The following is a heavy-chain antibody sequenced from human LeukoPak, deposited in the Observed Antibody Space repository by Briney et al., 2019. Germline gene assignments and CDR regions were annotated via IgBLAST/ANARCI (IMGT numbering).Heavy chain of an antibody. V-gene: IGHV4-34*01. D-gene: IGHD7-27*01. Sequence: SETLSLTCAVYGGSFSGYYWSWIRQPPGKGLEWIGEINHSGSTNYNPSLKSRVTISVDTSKNQFSLKLSSVTAADTAVYYCAREVLGISDYWGQGTLVTVSS. J-gene: IGHJ4*02. CDR3: AREVLGISDY. CDR2: INHSGST. CDR1: GGSFSGYY.